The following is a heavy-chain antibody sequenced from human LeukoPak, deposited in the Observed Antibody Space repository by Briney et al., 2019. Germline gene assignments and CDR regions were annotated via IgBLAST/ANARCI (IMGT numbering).Heavy chain of an antibody. D-gene: IGHD3-9*01. CDR3: ARADFDWKPKYDY. J-gene: IGHJ4*02. Sequence: SETLSLTCTVSGGSISAYYWNWIRQPTGKALEWVGYIYYTGNTNYNPSLKSRVTISVDTSKKQVSLNLTSVTAADTAVYYCARADFDWKPKYDYWGRGVQVTVSS. V-gene: IGHV4-59*01. CDR2: IYYTGNT. CDR1: GGSISAYY.